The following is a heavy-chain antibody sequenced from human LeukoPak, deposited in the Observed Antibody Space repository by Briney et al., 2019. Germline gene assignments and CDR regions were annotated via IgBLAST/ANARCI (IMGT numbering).Heavy chain of an antibody. Sequence: SETLSLTCTVSGGSISSSSYYWGWIRQPPGKGLEWIGSIYYSGSTYYNPSLNSRVAISVDTSKNQFSLKVRSVTAADTAFYYCARHIDYSGRDYWGQGTLVTVSS. CDR1: GGSISSSSYY. CDR2: IYYSGST. CDR3: ARHIDYSGRDY. D-gene: IGHD6-19*01. J-gene: IGHJ4*02. V-gene: IGHV4-39*01.